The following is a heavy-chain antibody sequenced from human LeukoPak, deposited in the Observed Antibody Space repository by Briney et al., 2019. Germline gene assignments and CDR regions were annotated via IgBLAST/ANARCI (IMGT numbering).Heavy chain of an antibody. CDR2: ISSSGSTI. V-gene: IGHV3-48*03. D-gene: IGHD3-10*01. Sequence: GGSLRLSCAASGFTFGSYEMNWVRQAPGKGLEWVSYISSSGSTIYYADSVKGRFTISRDNAKNSLYLQMNSLRAEDTAVYYCAREGLLWFGESRGNWFDPWGQGTLVTVSS. CDR1: GFTFGSYE. CDR3: AREGLLWFGESRGNWFDP. J-gene: IGHJ5*02.